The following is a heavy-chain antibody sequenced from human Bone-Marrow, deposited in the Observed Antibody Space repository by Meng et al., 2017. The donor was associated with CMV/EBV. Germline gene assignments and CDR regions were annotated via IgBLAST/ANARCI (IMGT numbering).Heavy chain of an antibody. J-gene: IGHJ4*02. Sequence: GESLKISCAASGFTFSGSAMSWVRQAPGKGLEWVSTISGGGGSTYSADSVKGRFTISRDSSKNTVYLQMNTLRAEDTAIYYCAKERSSSFYYFDYWGQGTLVTVSS. V-gene: IGHV3-23*01. CDR1: GFTFSGSA. D-gene: IGHD6-13*01. CDR2: ISGGGGST. CDR3: AKERSSSFYYFDY.